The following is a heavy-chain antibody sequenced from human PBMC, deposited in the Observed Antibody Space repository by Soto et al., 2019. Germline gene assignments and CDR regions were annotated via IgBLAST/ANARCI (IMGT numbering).Heavy chain of an antibody. Sequence: GGSLILSCAASGFTFSDYYTNWIRQAPGKGLEWVSYISSSGSTIYYADSVKGRFTISRDNAKNSLYLQMNSLRAEDTAVYYCARDFGDIVATDWSYFDYWGQGTLVTVSS. CDR2: ISSSGSTI. V-gene: IGHV3-11*01. CDR3: ARDFGDIVATDWSYFDY. D-gene: IGHD5-12*01. CDR1: GFTFSDYY. J-gene: IGHJ4*02.